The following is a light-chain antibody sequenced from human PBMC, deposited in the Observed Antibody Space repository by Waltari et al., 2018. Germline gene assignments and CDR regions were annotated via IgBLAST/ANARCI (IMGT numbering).Light chain of an antibody. CDR1: QNINTW. CDR2: KAS. Sequence: DIQMTQSPSTLSASVGDRVPITCRASQNINTWLAWHQQKPGKAPKLLIYKASSLESGVPSRFSGSGSWTEFTLTISSLQPDDFATYYCLQYNGEPRTFGQGTKVEVK. J-gene: IGKJ1*01. V-gene: IGKV1-5*03. CDR3: LQYNGEPRT.